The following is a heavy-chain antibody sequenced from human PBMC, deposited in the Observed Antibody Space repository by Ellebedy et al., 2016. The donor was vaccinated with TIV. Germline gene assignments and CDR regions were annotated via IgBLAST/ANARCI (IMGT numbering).Heavy chain of an antibody. D-gene: IGHD4-17*01. J-gene: IGHJ4*02. Sequence: SETLSLXXTVSGGSISSGGYYWSWIRQHPGKGLEWIGYIYYSGSTYYNPSLKSRVTISVDTSENQFSLKLSSVTAADTAVYYCARVERYGDSPFDYWGQGTLVTVSS. CDR2: IYYSGST. CDR1: GGSISSGGYY. V-gene: IGHV4-31*03. CDR3: ARVERYGDSPFDY.